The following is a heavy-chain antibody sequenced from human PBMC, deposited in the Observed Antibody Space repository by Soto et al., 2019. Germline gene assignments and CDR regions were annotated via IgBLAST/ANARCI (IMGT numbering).Heavy chain of an antibody. V-gene: IGHV1-69*12. Sequence: QVQLVQSGTEVKKPGSSVKVSCKASGGTFGSNAISWVRQAPGQGLEWMGGIIPIFGTINSAQRFQGRVKITADESANIVYMELSSLTFEDTAIYYCARGGFTFGPVAVGGAFDICGQGTMVTVSS. CDR1: GGTFGSNA. D-gene: IGHD2-2*01. CDR2: IIPIFGTI. CDR3: ARGGFTFGPVAVGGAFDI. J-gene: IGHJ3*02.